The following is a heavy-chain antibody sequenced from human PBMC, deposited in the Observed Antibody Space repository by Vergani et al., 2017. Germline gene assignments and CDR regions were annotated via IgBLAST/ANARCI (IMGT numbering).Heavy chain of an antibody. J-gene: IGHJ5*02. CDR2: MYNSGST. D-gene: IGHD3-10*01. CDR1: GGSMSGYY. CDR3: GRVADFYGLGSRLLDL. Sequence: QVRLQESGPGLVKPSETLSLTCSVPGGSMSGYYWSWIRQPPGKELEWIGYMYNSGSTNYNPSLETRVTISRDTSKNQFSLKLNSVTAADTAVYYCGRVADFYGLGSRLLDLWGQGILVTVSS. V-gene: IGHV4-59*01.